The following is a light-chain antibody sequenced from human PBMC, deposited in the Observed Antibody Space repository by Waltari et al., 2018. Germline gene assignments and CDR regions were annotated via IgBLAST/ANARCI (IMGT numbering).Light chain of an antibody. CDR2: EVH. V-gene: IGLV2-8*01. Sequence: QSALTQPPSASGSPGQSVTISCTGTSSDVGGYHYVSWYPQHPGKAPQLMIFEVHKWPSGVPDRFSGSNSGNTASLTVSVLRADDEADYYGSSYAGSNNRVFVTGTKVTVL. CDR1: SSDVGGYHY. J-gene: IGLJ1*01. CDR3: SSYAGSNNRV.